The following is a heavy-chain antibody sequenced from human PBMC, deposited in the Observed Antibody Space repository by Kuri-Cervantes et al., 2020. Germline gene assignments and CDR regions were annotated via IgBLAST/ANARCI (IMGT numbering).Heavy chain of an antibody. J-gene: IGHJ6*03. CDR1: GFTFSSYW. V-gene: IGHV3-7*01. CDR3: ARGYCSSTSCYDVGVCYPCVNPQPEKTSKKRGYYYYMDV. Sequence: GESLKISCAASGFTFSSYWMSWVRQAPGKGLEWVANIKQDGSEKYYVDSVKGRFTISRDNAKNSLYLQMNSLRAEDTAVYYCARGYCSSTSCYDVGVCYPCVNPQPEKTSKKRGYYYYMDVWGKGTTVTVSS. D-gene: IGHD2-2*01. CDR2: IKQDGSEK.